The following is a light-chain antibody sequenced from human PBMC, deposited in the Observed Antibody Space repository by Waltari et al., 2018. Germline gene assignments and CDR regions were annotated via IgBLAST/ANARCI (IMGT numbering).Light chain of an antibody. V-gene: IGKV1-39*01. CDR1: QSISSY. J-gene: IGKJ2*01. CDR3: QQSYSTPYT. Sequence: DIQMTQSPSSLSASVGDRVTITCRANQSISSYLNWYQQKPGKAPKLLIYAASSLKSGAPSRFSGSGSGTDFTLTISSLQPEDFATYYCQQSYSTPYTFGQGTKLEIK. CDR2: AAS.